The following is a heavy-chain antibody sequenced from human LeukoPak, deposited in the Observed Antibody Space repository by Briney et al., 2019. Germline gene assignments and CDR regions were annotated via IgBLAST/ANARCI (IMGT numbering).Heavy chain of an antibody. V-gene: IGHV1-3*01. CDR1: GYTFTSYT. CDR3: AKGAGFAEPLPDY. CDR2: INAGHGNT. J-gene: IGHJ4*02. D-gene: IGHD1-14*01. Sequence: SVKVSCKASGYTFTSYTKHWVRQAPGQRLEWMGWINAGHGNTKYSQNFQARVTITRDTSASTAYMELRSLRSEDTAVYYCAKGAGFAEPLPDYWGQGTLVTVSS.